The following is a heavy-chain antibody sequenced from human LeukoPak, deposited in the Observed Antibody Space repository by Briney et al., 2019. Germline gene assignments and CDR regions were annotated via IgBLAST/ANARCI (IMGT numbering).Heavy chain of an antibody. J-gene: IGHJ4*02. V-gene: IGHV3-30*03. CDR1: GFTFSSYG. Sequence: PGGSLRLSCAASGFTFSSYGMHWVRQAPGKGLEWVAVISYDGSNKYYADSVQGRFTISRDNSKNTLDLQMNSLRAEDTAVYYCARRYSYGLSGFDYWGQGTLVTVSS. CDR2: ISYDGSNK. CDR3: ARRYSYGLSGFDY. D-gene: IGHD5-18*01.